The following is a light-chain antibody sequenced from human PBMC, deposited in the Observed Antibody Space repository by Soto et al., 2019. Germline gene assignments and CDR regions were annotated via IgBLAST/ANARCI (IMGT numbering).Light chain of an antibody. Sequence: QTVVTQEPSFSVSPGRTVTLTCGLSSGSVSTSNYPSWYQQTPGQAPRTLIYNTNTRSSGVPDRFSGSILGNKAALTITGAQADDESDYYCVLYMSSGAWVFGGGTKVTVL. CDR2: NTN. CDR3: VLYMSSGAWV. V-gene: IGLV8-61*01. J-gene: IGLJ3*02. CDR1: SGSVSTSNY.